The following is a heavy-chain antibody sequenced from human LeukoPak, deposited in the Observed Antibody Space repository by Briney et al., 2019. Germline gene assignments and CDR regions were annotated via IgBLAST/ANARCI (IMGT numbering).Heavy chain of an antibody. J-gene: IGHJ6*02. CDR3: ARDPKSGYDSYYYYGMDV. Sequence: GGSLRLSCAASGFTSSSYSMNWVRQAPGKGLEWVSSISSSSSYIYYADSVKGRFTISRDNAKNSLYLQMNSLRAEDTAVYYCARDPKSGYDSYYYYGMDVRGQGTTVTASS. CDR2: ISSSSSYI. D-gene: IGHD5-12*01. CDR1: GFTSSSYS. V-gene: IGHV3-21*01.